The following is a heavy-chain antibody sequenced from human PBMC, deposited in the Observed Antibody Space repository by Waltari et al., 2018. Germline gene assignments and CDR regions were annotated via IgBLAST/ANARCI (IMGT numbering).Heavy chain of an antibody. Sequence: QVQLQQWGAGLLKPSETLSLTCAVYGGPFNGYYWTWIRQPPGKGLGWIGEISHSGSTNYNPSLKSRVTMSIDPSKNQFSLKLSSVTAADTAVYYCARETLGDSSWGQGTLVTVSS. CDR3: ARETLGDSS. V-gene: IGHV4-34*01. CDR1: GGPFNGYY. CDR2: ISHSGST. D-gene: IGHD1-26*01. J-gene: IGHJ5*02.